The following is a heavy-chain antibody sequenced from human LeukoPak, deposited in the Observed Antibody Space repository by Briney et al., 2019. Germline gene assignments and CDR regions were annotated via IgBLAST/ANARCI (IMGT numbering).Heavy chain of an antibody. CDR3: AREFSRGYHD. CDR2: IKQDGSEK. CDR1: GFSFSSYG. Sequence: GGSLRLSCAASGFSFSSYGMHWVRQAPGKGLEWVANIKQDGSEKYYVDSVKGRFTISRDNAKNSLYLQMNSLRAEDTAVYYCAREFSRGYHDWGQGTLVTVSS. D-gene: IGHD3-22*01. V-gene: IGHV3-7*01. J-gene: IGHJ4*02.